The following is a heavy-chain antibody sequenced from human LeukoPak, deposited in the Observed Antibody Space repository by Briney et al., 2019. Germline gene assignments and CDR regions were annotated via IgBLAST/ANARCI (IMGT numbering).Heavy chain of an antibody. V-gene: IGHV3-74*01. D-gene: IGHD1-14*01. J-gene: IGHJ4*02. Sequence: GGSLRLSCAASGFTLSSYWMHWVRQAPGKGLVWVSRINGGGSSISYADSVKGRVTISRDNARDTLYLQMNTLRAEDTAVYYCAREGTRGDFDFWGQGTLVTVSS. CDR1: GFTLSSYW. CDR2: INGGGSSI. CDR3: AREGTRGDFDF.